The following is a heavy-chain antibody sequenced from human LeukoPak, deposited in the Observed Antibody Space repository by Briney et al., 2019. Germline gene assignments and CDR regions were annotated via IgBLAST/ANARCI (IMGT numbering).Heavy chain of an antibody. CDR1: GFTFSSYA. V-gene: IGHV3-23*01. D-gene: IGHD1-26*01. Sequence: PGASLRLSCAASGFTFSSYAMSWVRQAPGKGLGWVSAISGSGGSTYYADSVKGRFTISRDNSKNTLYLQTNSLRAEDTAVYYCAKDVMNSGSWGDYWGQGTLVTVSS. J-gene: IGHJ4*02. CDR3: AKDVMNSGSWGDY. CDR2: ISGSGGST.